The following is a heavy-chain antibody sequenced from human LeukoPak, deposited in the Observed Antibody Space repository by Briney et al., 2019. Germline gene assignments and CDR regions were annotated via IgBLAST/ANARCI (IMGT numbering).Heavy chain of an antibody. Sequence: ASVKVSCKAFGYKLTDNWIHWVRQAPGQGLEWMGWINTKTGATNIAQKFQGRVTMTRDTSVNTAYIEVSRLTSDDTAVYFCAKGGGACPNWGKGTLVTVSP. CDR2: INTKTGAT. J-gene: IGHJ4*02. V-gene: IGHV1-2*02. D-gene: IGHD2-2*01. CDR1: GYKLTDNW. CDR3: AKGGGACPN.